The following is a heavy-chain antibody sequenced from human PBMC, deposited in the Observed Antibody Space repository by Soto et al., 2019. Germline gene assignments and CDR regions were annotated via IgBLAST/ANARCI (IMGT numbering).Heavy chain of an antibody. J-gene: IGHJ5*02. CDR2: IYYSGST. D-gene: IGHD3-10*01. CDR1: GGSISSYY. V-gene: IGHV4-59*01. Sequence: PSETLSLTCTVSGGSISSYYWSWIRQPPGKGLEWIGYIYYSGSTNYNPSLKSRVTISVDTSKNQFSLKLSSVTAADTAVYYCARHLDSMVRGVIGRYGWFDPWGQGTLVTVS. CDR3: ARHLDSMVRGVIGRYGWFDP.